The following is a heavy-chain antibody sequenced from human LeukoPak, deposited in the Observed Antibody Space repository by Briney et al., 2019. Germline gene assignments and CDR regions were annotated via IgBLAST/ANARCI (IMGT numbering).Heavy chain of an antibody. CDR2: MNPNSGNT. V-gene: IGHV1-8*01. D-gene: IGHD2-8*01. CDR3: AREEEMVYVDFDY. CDR1: GYTFTSYD. J-gene: IGHJ4*02. Sequence: ASVKVSCKASGYTFTSYDINWVRQATGQGLEWMGWMNPNSGNTGYAQKFQGRVTMTRNTSISTAYMELSSLRSEDTAVYYCAREEEMVYVDFDYWGQGTLVTVSS.